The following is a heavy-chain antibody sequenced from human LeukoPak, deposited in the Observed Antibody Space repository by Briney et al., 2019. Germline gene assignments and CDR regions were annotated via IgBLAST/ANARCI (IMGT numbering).Heavy chain of an antibody. CDR2: IYTSGST. CDR3: ARTPYYGGNIHFDY. V-gene: IGHV4-59*10. J-gene: IGHJ4*02. D-gene: IGHD2-21*01. CDR1: GGSFSGYY. Sequence: SETLSLXCAVYGGSFSGYYWSWIRQPAGKGLEWIGRIYTSGSTNYNPSLKSRVTISVDTSKNQFSLKLSSVTAADTAVYYCARTPYYGGNIHFDYWGQGTLVTVSS.